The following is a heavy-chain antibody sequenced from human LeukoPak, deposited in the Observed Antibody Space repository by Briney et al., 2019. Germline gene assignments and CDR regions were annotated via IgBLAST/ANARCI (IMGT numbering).Heavy chain of an antibody. CDR3: AREHGGSYLDY. CDR1: GGTFSNNA. D-gene: IGHD1-26*01. J-gene: IGHJ4*02. CDR2: MNPNSGNT. Sequence: GASVKVSCKASGGTFSNNAINWVRQATGQGLEWMGWMNPNSGNTGYAQKFQGRVTITRNTSISTAYMELSSLRSEDTAVYYCAREHGGSYLDYWGQGTLVTVSS. V-gene: IGHV1-8*03.